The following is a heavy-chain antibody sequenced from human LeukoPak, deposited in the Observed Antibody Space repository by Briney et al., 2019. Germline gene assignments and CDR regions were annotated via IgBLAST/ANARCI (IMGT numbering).Heavy chain of an antibody. CDR2: INHSGST. V-gene: IGHV4-34*01. CDR3: ARLNRYGSGSY. D-gene: IGHD3-10*01. CDR1: GGSFSGYY. Sequence: KASETLSLTCAVYGGSFSGYYWSWIRQPPGKGLEWIGEINHSGSTNYNPSLKSRVTISVDTSKNQFSLKLSSVTAADTAVYYCARLNRYGSGSYWGQGTLVTVSS. J-gene: IGHJ4*02.